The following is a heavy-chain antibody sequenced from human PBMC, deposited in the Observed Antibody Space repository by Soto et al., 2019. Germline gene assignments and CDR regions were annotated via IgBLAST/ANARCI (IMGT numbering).Heavy chain of an antibody. J-gene: IGHJ3*02. CDR1: GGTFSSYA. CDR3: ARVGGVTMVRGVHDAFDI. Sequence: QVQLVQSGAEVKKPGSSVKVSCKASGGTFSSYAISWVRQAPGQGLEWMGGIIPIFGTANYAQKFQGRVTITADESTSTAYMELSSLRSEDPAVYYCARVGGVTMVRGVHDAFDIWGQGTMVTVSS. V-gene: IGHV1-69*01. CDR2: IIPIFGTA. D-gene: IGHD3-10*01.